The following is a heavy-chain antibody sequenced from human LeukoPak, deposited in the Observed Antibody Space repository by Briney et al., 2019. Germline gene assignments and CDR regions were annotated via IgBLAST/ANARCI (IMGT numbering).Heavy chain of an antibody. CDR2: IYYSGST. V-gene: IGHV4-39*07. D-gene: IGHD3-10*01. CDR3: ARLRRRHYYGSGMYNWFDP. Sequence: SESLSLTCAVSGASISGSGYYWGWIRQPPGKGLEWIGNIYYSGSTYYNPSLKSRVTISVDTSKDQFSLKLSSVTAADTAVYYCARLRRRHYYGSGMYNWFDPWGQGTLVTVSS. J-gene: IGHJ5*02. CDR1: GASISGSGYY.